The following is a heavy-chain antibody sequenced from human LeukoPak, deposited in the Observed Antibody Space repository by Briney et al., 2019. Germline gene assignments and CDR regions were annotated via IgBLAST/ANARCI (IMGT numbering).Heavy chain of an antibody. Sequence: GGSLRLSCAASEFTFSSYAMSWVRQAPGKELEWVSAISGSGGSTYYADSVKGRFTISRDNSKNTLYLQMNSLRAEDTAVYYCAKDSGQWELLGLDYWGQGTLVTVSS. J-gene: IGHJ4*02. V-gene: IGHV3-23*01. CDR2: ISGSGGST. D-gene: IGHD1-26*01. CDR1: EFTFSSYA. CDR3: AKDSGQWELLGLDY.